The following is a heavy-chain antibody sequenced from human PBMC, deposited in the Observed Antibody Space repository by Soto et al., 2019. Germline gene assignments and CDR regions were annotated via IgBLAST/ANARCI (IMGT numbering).Heavy chain of an antibody. CDR1: GGTFSSYA. J-gene: IGHJ6*02. CDR3: ARDGPHGHVYRNYYYYYGMDV. CDR2: IIPIFGTA. V-gene: IGHV1-69*01. D-gene: IGHD3-10*02. Sequence: QVQLVQSGAEVKKPGSSVKVSCKASGGTFSSYAISWVRQAPGQGLEWMGGIIPIFGTANYAQKFQGRVTFTADESTDTAYMELSSLRSEDTAVYYCARDGPHGHVYRNYYYYYGMDVWGQGTTVTVSS.